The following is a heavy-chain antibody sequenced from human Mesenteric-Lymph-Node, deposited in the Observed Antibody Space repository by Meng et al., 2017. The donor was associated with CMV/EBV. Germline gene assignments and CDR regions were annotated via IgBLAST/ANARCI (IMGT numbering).Heavy chain of an antibody. V-gene: IGHV3-69-1*01. Sequence: GESLKISCAASGFTVSSNYMSWVRQAPGKGLEWVSYISRSGSIYYADSVRGRFTISRDNAKNSLYLQMNSLRAEDTAVYYCARDGRSGSNWQNNWFDSWGQGSLVTVSS. CDR2: ISRSGSI. D-gene: IGHD6-13*01. CDR1: GFTVSSNY. CDR3: ARDGRSGSNWQNNWFDS. J-gene: IGHJ5*01.